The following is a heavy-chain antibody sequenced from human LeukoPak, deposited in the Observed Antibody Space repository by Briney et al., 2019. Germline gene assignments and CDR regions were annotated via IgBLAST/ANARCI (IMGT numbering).Heavy chain of an antibody. Sequence: PGGSLRLSCAASGFTFSSYAMHWVRQAPGKGLEWVAVISYDGSNKYYADSVKGRFTISRDNSENTLYLQMNSLRAEDTAVYYCARDGDTAIRGVNFDYWGQGTLVTVSS. V-gene: IGHV3-30-3*01. D-gene: IGHD3-10*01. CDR3: ARDGDTAIRGVNFDY. J-gene: IGHJ4*02. CDR2: ISYDGSNK. CDR1: GFTFSSYA.